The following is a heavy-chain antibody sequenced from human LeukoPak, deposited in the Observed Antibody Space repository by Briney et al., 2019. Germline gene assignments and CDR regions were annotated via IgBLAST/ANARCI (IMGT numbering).Heavy chain of an antibody. CDR1: GGSMSNIYY. D-gene: IGHD6-19*01. CDR2: IFYSGIT. V-gene: IGHV4-39*02. CDR3: AREPGYSSGSVD. Sequence: SETLSLTCNVSGGSMSNIYYWGWIRQPPGKGLEWIGNIFYSGITYYNPSLRSRVTIAIDTSKSQFSLKLTSVTAADTAVYYCAREPGYSSGSVDWGQGTLVTVPA. J-gene: IGHJ4*02.